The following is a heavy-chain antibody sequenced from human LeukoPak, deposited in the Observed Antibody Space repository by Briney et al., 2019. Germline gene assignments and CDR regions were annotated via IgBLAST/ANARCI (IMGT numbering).Heavy chain of an antibody. Sequence: KRGESLKISCKGSGYSFTNYWIACVRQMPGKGLEWMGIIYPGDSDTRYSPSFQGQVTISADKSISTAYLQWSSLKASDTAMYYCARSLYYDYVWGVWGQGTLVTVSS. V-gene: IGHV5-51*01. J-gene: IGHJ4*02. D-gene: IGHD3-16*01. CDR3: ARSLYYDYVWGV. CDR1: GYSFTNYW. CDR2: IYPGDSDT.